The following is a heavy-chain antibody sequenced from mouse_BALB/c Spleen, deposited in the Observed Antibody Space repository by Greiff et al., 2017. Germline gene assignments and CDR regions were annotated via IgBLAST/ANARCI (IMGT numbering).Heavy chain of an antibody. D-gene: IGHD1-2*01. CDR2: ISSGGGST. J-gene: IGHJ3*01. CDR1: GFAFSSYD. V-gene: IGHV5-12-1*01. Sequence: EVQRVESGGGLVKPGGSLKLSCAASGFAFSSYDMSWVRQTPEKRLEWVAYISSGGGSTYYPDTVKGRFTISRDNAKNTLYLQMSSLKSEDTAMYYCARHFHYYGYWFAYWGQGTLVTVSA. CDR3: ARHFHYYGYWFAY.